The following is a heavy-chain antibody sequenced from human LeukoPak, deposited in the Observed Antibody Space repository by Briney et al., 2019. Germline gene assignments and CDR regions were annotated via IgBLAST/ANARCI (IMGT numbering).Heavy chain of an antibody. CDR1: GGSISSYY. D-gene: IGHD6-6*01. CDR3: ARCLGAARQGAFDI. V-gene: IGHV4-4*09. Sequence: SVTLSLTCTVSGGSISSYYWSWIRQPPGKGLEWIGYIYTSGSTNYNPSLKSRVTISVDTSKNQFSLKLSSVTAAGTAVYYCARCLGAARQGAFDIWGQGTMVTVSS. J-gene: IGHJ3*02. CDR2: IYTSGST.